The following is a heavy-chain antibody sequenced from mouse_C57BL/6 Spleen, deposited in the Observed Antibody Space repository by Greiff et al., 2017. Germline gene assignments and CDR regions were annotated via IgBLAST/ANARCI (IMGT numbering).Heavy chain of an antibody. V-gene: IGHV7-3*01. CDR2: IRNKANGYTT. CDR3: ARLTASWFAY. CDR1: GFTFTDYY. Sequence: AAAGFTFTDYYMSWVRQPPGKALEWLGFIRNKANGYTTEYSASVKGRFTISRDNSQSILYLQMNALRAEDSATYYCARLTASWFAYWGQGTLVTVSA. D-gene: IGHD1-2*01. J-gene: IGHJ3*01.